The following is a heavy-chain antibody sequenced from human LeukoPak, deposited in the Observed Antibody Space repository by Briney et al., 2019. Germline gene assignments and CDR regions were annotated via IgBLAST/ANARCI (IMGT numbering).Heavy chain of an antibody. J-gene: IGHJ6*03. CDR2: IYTSGST. CDR3: ARLSGGYCSSTSCYTGNYYYYYMDV. Sequence: SETLSLTCTVSGGSISSYYWSWIRQPPGKGLEWIGYIYTSGSTNFNPSLKSRVTISVDTSKTQFSLKLSSVTAADTAVYYCARLSGGYCSSTSCYTGNYYYYYMDVWGKGTTVTVSS. CDR1: GGSISSYY. D-gene: IGHD2-2*02. V-gene: IGHV4-4*09.